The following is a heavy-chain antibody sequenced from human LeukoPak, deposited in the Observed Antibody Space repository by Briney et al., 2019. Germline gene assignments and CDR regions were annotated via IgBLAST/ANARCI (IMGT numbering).Heavy chain of an antibody. V-gene: IGHV3-21*01. Sequence: GGSLRLSCAASGFTFNTYTMNWVRQAPGKGLEWVSSISTSSSSINYADSLKGRFTISRDNAKNSLYLQMNSLRAEDTAVYYCAREAGYSSSWYDYWGQGTLVTVSS. J-gene: IGHJ4*02. D-gene: IGHD6-13*01. CDR2: ISTSSSSI. CDR1: GFTFNTYT. CDR3: AREAGYSSSWYDY.